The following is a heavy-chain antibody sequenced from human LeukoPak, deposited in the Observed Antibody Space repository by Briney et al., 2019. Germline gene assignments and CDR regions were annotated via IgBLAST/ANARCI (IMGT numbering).Heavy chain of an antibody. V-gene: IGHV1-18*01. CDR1: GYTFTSYG. D-gene: IGHD3-3*01. CDR3: ARDHPVDDFWSGYYTPNFDY. Sequence: GASVKVSCKASGYTFTSYGISWVRQAPGQGLEWMGWISAYNGNTNYAQKLQGRVTMTTDTSTSTAYMELRSLRSDDTAVYYCARDHPVDDFWSGYYTPNFDYWGQGTLVTVSS. CDR2: ISAYNGNT. J-gene: IGHJ4*02.